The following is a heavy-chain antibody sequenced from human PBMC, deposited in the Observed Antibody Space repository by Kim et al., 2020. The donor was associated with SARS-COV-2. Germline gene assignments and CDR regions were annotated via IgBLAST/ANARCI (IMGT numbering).Heavy chain of an antibody. V-gene: IGHV3-23*03. D-gene: IGHD3-22*01. J-gene: IGHJ4*02. CDR3: AIVPFYYESSGYKTFDF. CDR1: GFTFSSFA. Sequence: GGSLRLSCAASGFTFSSFAMSWVRQAPGKGLEWVSLIYSGGSSTYYADSVKGRFTISRDNSKNTLYLQMNSLRAEDTAVYYCAIVPFYYESSGYKTFDFWGQGTLVTVSS. CDR2: IYSGGSST.